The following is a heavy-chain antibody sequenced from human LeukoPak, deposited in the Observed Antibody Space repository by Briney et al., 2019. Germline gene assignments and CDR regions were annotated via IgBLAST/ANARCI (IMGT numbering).Heavy chain of an antibody. Sequence: SGTLSLTCTVSGGSISSSSYYWGWIRQPPGKGLEWIGSIYYSGSTYYNPSLKSRVTISVDTSKNQFSLKLSSVTAADTAVYYCARIFSGYYDSSGYSYYFDYWGQGTLVTVSS. J-gene: IGHJ4*02. D-gene: IGHD3-22*01. CDR3: ARIFSGYYDSSGYSYYFDY. CDR1: GGSISSSSYY. V-gene: IGHV4-39*01. CDR2: IYYSGST.